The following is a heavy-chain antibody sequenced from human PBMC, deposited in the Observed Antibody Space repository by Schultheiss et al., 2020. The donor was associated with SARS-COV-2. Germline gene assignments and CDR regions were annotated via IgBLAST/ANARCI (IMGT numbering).Heavy chain of an antibody. CDR1: GYTFTGYY. CDR3: ARGVAARQGWFDP. CDR2: INPNSGGT. D-gene: IGHD6-6*01. Sequence: ASVKVSCKASGYTFTGYYMHWVRQAPGQGLEWMGWINPNSGGTNYAQKFQGRVTMTRDTSTSTVYMELSSLRSEDTAVYYCARGVAARQGWFDPWGQGTLVTVSS. J-gene: IGHJ5*02. V-gene: IGHV1-2*02.